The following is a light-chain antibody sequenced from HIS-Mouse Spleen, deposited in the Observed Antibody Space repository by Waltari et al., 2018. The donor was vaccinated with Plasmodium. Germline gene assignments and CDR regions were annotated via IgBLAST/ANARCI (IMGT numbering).Light chain of an antibody. CDR1: SSTLRAGSE. V-gene: IGLV1-40*01. CDR3: QSYDSSLSGVV. Sequence: QSVLTQPPSVSGAPGQRVTISCTASSSTLRAGSELHWYQHLPGTAPKLLIYGNSNRPSGVPDRFSGSKSGTSASLAITGLQAEDEADYYCQSYDSSLSGVVFGGGTKLTVL. CDR2: GNS. J-gene: IGLJ2*01.